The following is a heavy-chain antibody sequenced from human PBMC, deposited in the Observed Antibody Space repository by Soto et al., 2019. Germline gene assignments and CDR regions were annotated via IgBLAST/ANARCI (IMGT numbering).Heavy chain of an antibody. CDR2: IIPILGIA. Sequence: QVQLVQSGAEVKKPGSSVKVSCKASGGTFSSYTISWVRQAPGQGLEWMGRIIPILGIANYAQKFQGRVTITARKSTSTPYLELSSLRSEDAAVDYCARDRGMVRGSWGQGTLVTVSS. D-gene: IGHD3-10*01. CDR3: ARDRGMVRGS. J-gene: IGHJ4*02. V-gene: IGHV1-69*08. CDR1: GGTFSSYT.